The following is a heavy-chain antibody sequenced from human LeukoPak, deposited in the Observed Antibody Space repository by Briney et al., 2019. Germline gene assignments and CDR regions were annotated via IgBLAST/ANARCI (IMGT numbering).Heavy chain of an antibody. D-gene: IGHD3-3*01. CDR3: ARGITIFGVVPYYYYYMDV. J-gene: IGHJ6*03. V-gene: IGHV4-59*01. CDR1: GGSISSYY. Sequence: SETLSLTCTVSGGSISSYYWSWIRQPPGKGLEWIGYIYYSGSTNYNPSLKSRVTISVDTSKNQFSLKLSSVTAADTAVYYCARGITIFGVVPYYYYYMDVWGKGTKVTVSS. CDR2: IYYSGST.